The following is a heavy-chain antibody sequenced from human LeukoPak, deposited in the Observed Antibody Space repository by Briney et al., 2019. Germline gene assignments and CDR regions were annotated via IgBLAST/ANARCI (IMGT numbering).Heavy chain of an antibody. J-gene: IGHJ5*02. CDR3: ARADSGFDH. CDR2: IYSGGSI. Sequence: GGSLRPSCAASGFTVSRNHMSWVRQAPGKGLEWVSLIYSGGSIHYADSVRGRFTISRDNYKNTLYLQMNSLRAEDTAVYYCARADSGFDHWGQGTVVTVSS. V-gene: IGHV3-53*01. CDR1: GFTVSRNH. D-gene: IGHD5-12*01.